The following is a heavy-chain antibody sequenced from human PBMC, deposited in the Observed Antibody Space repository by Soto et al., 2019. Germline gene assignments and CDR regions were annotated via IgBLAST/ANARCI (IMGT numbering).Heavy chain of an antibody. CDR1: GGSISSSSYY. CDR2: IYYSGST. D-gene: IGHD2-15*01. J-gene: IGHJ6*03. V-gene: IGHV4-39*01. CDR3: ASRDSCSGGSCYSGYYYYYYMDV. Sequence: SETLSLTCTVSGGSISSSSYYWGWIRQPPGKGLEWIGSIYYSGSTYYNPSLKSRVTISVDTSKNQFSLKLSSVTAADTAVYYCASRDSCSGGSCYSGYYYYYYMDVWGKGTTVTVSS.